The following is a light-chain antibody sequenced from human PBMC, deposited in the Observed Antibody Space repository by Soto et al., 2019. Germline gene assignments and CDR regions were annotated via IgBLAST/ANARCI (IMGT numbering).Light chain of an antibody. CDR1: SSNIGSNT. Sequence: QSVLTQPPSASGTTGQRVAISCSGGSSNIGSNTLNWYQQFPGTAPKLLIYNNDQRPSGVPDRFSGSKSGTSSSLAISGLQSEEEDDYYCATWDDSLTGWVFGGGTKRTVL. CDR3: ATWDDSLTGWV. CDR2: NND. J-gene: IGLJ3*02. V-gene: IGLV1-44*01.